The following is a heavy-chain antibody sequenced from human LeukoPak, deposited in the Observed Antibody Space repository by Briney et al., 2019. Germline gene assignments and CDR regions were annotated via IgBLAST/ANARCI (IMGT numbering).Heavy chain of an antibody. CDR2: IYYSGST. D-gene: IGHD1-26*01. CDR3: ARGRLVGATRFDY. J-gene: IGHJ4*02. V-gene: IGHV4-59*12. Sequence: PSETLSLTCTVSGGSISSYYWSWIRQPPGKGLEWIGYIYYSGSTNYNPSLKSRVTISVDTSKNQFSLKLSSVTAADTAVYYCARGRLVGATRFDYWGQGTLVTVSS. CDR1: GGSISSYY.